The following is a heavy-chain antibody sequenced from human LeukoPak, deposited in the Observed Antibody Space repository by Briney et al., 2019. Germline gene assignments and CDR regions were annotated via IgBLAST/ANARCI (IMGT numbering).Heavy chain of an antibody. D-gene: IGHD3-22*01. CDR1: GASISSQNYY. J-gene: IGHJ1*01. CDR2: IHHSDGT. CDR3: VETPNYYYDSSGYLR. V-gene: IGHV4-39*07. Sequence: SETLSLTCTVSGASISSQNYYWGWVRQPPGKGLEWIGSIHHSDGTYHNPSLKSRVTISVDTSKNQFSLKLISVTAADTAVYYCVETPNYYYDSSGYLRWGQGXLVTVSS.